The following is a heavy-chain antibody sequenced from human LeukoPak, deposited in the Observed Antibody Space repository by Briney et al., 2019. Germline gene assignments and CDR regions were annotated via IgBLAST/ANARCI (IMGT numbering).Heavy chain of an antibody. D-gene: IGHD3-22*01. CDR3: ARRVGYDSSGYYYVSTGSLVY. CDR2: INPNSGGT. Sequence: GASVKVCCKASGYTFTDYYMHWVRQAPGQGLEWMGRINPNSGGTNYAQKFQGRVTMTRDTSISTAYMELSRLRSDDTAVYYCARRVGYDSSGYYYVSTGSLVYWGQGTLVTVSS. V-gene: IGHV1-2*06. CDR1: GYTFTDYY. J-gene: IGHJ4*02.